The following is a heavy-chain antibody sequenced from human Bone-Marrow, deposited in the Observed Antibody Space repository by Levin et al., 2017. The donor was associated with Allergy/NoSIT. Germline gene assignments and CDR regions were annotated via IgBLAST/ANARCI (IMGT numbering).Heavy chain of an antibody. D-gene: IGHD4-17*01. CDR2: MNSNSGDT. CDR3: ARGLYGDRFDY. Sequence: ASVKVSCKASGYTFTDSYMHWVRQAPGQGLEWMGWMNSNSGDTKYAQKFQGRVTMTRDTSISTAYMELNRLTSDDTAVYYCARGLYGDRFDYWGQGTLVTVSS. J-gene: IGHJ4*01. CDR1: GYTFTDSY. V-gene: IGHV1-2*02.